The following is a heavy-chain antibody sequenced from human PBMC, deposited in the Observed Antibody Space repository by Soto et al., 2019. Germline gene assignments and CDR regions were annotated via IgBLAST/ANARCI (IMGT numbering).Heavy chain of an antibody. D-gene: IGHD3-22*01. V-gene: IGHV4-31*03. CDR1: GGSISSGGYY. Sequence: PSETLSLTCTVSGGSISSGGYYWSWIRQHPGKGLEWIGYIYYSGSTYYNPSLKSRVTISVDTSKNQFSLNLSSVTAADTAVYYCARGPYDTYYYDSSGYYLFDPWGQGTLVTVSS. CDR3: ARGPYDTYYYDSSGYYLFDP. J-gene: IGHJ5*02. CDR2: IYYSGST.